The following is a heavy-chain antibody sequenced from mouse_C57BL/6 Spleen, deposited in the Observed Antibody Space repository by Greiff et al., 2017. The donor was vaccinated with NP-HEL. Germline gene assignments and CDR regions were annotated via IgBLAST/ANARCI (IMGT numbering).Heavy chain of an antibody. Sequence: EVQLQQSGPELVKPGASVKISCKASGYTFTDYYMNWVKQSHGKSLEWIGDINPNNGGTSYNQKFKGKATLTVDKSSSTAYMELRSLTSEDSAVYYCARSRGLLDLRVWGTGTTVTVSS. J-gene: IGHJ1*03. D-gene: IGHD1-1*01. V-gene: IGHV1-26*01. CDR1: GYTFTDYY. CDR3: ARSRGLLDLRV. CDR2: INPNNGGT.